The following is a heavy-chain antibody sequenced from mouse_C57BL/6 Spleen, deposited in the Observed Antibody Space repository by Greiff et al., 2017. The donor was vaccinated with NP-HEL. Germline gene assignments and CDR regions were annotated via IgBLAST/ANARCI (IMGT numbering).Heavy chain of an antibody. CDR2: IYPRSGNT. Sequence: VQLQQSGAELARPGASVKLSCKASGYTFTSYGISWVKQRTGQGLEWIGEIYPRSGNTYYNEKFKGKATLTADKSSSTAYMELRSLTSEDSAVYFCAREERFITTVGGYFDVWGTGTTVTVSS. V-gene: IGHV1-81*01. CDR3: AREERFITTVGGYFDV. D-gene: IGHD1-1*01. CDR1: GYTFTSYG. J-gene: IGHJ1*03.